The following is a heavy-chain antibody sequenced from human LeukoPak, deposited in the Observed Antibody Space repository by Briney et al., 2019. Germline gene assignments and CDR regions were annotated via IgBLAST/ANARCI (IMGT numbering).Heavy chain of an antibody. Sequence: GGSLRLSCAASGFTFSSYAMSWVRQAPGKGLEWVSAISGSGGSTYYADSVKGRFTISRDNSKNALYLQMNSLRAEDTAVYYCAKGSTSTVTPTDYWGQGTLVTVSS. CDR1: GFTFSSYA. D-gene: IGHD4-17*01. V-gene: IGHV3-23*01. J-gene: IGHJ4*02. CDR2: ISGSGGST. CDR3: AKGSTSTVTPTDY.